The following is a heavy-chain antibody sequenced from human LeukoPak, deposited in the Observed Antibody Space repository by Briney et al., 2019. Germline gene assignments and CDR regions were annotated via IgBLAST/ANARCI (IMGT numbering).Heavy chain of an antibody. V-gene: IGHV1-2*02. CDR3: ARGRPDY. CDR2: INPNTGGT. J-gene: IGHJ4*02. CDR1: GYSFTDYY. D-gene: IGHD6-25*01. Sequence: ASVKVSCKASGYSFTDYYMHWVRQAPGQGLEWMGWINPNTGGTNYAQNFQGRVTMTRDTSISTAYMELSRLRSDDTAVYYCARGRPDYWGQGTLVTVSS.